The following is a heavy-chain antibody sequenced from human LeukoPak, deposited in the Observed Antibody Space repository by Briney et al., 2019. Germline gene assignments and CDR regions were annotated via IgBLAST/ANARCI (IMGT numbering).Heavy chain of an antibody. CDR1: GGSFSSYY. CDR3: ARVVRRISRLERGSGLYYFDY. V-gene: IGHV4-34*01. D-gene: IGHD1-26*01. Sequence: PWESPRLSCAAYGGSFSSYYLSWVRQPPGKGLEWIGEINHSGSTNYNPSIKRRVTISVDTSKNQFSLKLSSVTAADTAVYYCARVVRRISRLERGSGLYYFDYWGQGTLVTVSS. J-gene: IGHJ4*02. CDR2: INHSGST.